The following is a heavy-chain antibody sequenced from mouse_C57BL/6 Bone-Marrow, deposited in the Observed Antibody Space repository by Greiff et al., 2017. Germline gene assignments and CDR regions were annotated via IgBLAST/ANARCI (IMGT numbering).Heavy chain of an antibody. J-gene: IGHJ1*03. CDR3: ARTLSYYGSSYWYFDV. D-gene: IGHD1-1*01. CDR2: IYPGGGYT. CDR1: GYTFTNYW. Sequence: VQLKQSGPELVRPGTSVKMSCKASGYTFTNYWIGWAKQRPGHGLEWIGDIYPGGGYTNYNEKFKGKATLTADKSSSTAYMQFSSLTSEDSAIYYCARTLSYYGSSYWYFDVWGTGTTVTVSS. V-gene: IGHV1-63*01.